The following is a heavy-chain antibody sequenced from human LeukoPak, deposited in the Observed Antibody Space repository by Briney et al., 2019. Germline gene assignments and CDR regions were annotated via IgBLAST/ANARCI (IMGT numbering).Heavy chain of an antibody. Sequence: PSETLSLTCTVSGGSISGNYWSWIRQPPGKGLEWIGYVYKSGRTNYNPSLKSRATISGDTSKNQFSLNLSSVTAADTAVYYCARLARGNRYGPYDYWGQGTLVTVSS. V-gene: IGHV4-59*01. D-gene: IGHD5-18*01. CDR3: ARLARGNRYGPYDY. J-gene: IGHJ4*02. CDR1: GGSISGNY. CDR2: VYKSGRT.